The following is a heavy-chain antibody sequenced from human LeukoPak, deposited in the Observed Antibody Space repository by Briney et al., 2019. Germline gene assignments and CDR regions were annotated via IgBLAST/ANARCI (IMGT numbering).Heavy chain of an antibody. D-gene: IGHD3-10*01. Sequence: SETLFLTCTVSGGSISSYYWSWIRQPPGKGLEWIGYIYYSGSTNYNPSLKSRVTISVDTSKNQFSLKLSSVTAADTAVYYCASSRGVRGVRFDYWGQGTLVTVSS. CDR1: GGSISSYY. V-gene: IGHV4-59*01. J-gene: IGHJ4*02. CDR3: ASSRGVRGVRFDY. CDR2: IYYSGST.